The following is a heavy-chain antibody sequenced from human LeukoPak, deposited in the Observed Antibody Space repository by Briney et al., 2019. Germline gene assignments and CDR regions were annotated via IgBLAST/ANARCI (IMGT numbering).Heavy chain of an antibody. CDR3: TTRRWSGGSCHPIDI. D-gene: IGHD2-15*01. CDR1: GWSFSGYY. CDR2: INHSGSA. V-gene: IGHV4-34*01. J-gene: IGHJ3*02. Sequence: SETLSLTCAVYGWSFSGYYWSWIRQPPGKGLEWIGEINHSGSANYNPSLKSRVTISVDTSKNQFSLKLSSVTAADTAVYYCTTRRWSGGSCHPIDIWGQGTMVTVS.